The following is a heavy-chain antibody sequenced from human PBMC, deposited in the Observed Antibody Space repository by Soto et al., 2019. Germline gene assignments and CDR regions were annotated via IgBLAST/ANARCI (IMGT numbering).Heavy chain of an antibody. Sequence: VQLVASGGGLVQPGGSLTLSCAAASGFSISSYWMSWVRQTPGKGLEWLTNIKQDGNEKYYVGSVKGRFTISRDNAKNYLYLKRNSLRAEDTAVYYGATEEGQTFGAGGKGTPVTVSS. CDR3: ATEEGQTFGA. D-gene: IGHD3-3*01. J-gene: IGHJ6*04. CDR2: IKQDGNEK. CDR1: GFSISSYW. V-gene: IGHV3-7*05.